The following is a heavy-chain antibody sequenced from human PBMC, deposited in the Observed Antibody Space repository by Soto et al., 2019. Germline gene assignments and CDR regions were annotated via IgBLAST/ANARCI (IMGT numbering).Heavy chain of an antibody. CDR1: GGTFSSYT. CDR3: ARDWVYCSSTSCYVDY. CDR2: IIPILGIA. J-gene: IGHJ4*02. V-gene: IGHV1-69*04. D-gene: IGHD2-2*01. Sequence: GASVKVSCKASGGTFSSYTISWVRQAPGQGLEWMGRIIPILGIANYAQKFQGRVTITADKSTSTAYMELSSLRSEDTAVYYCARDWVYCSSTSCYVDYWGQGTLVTVSS.